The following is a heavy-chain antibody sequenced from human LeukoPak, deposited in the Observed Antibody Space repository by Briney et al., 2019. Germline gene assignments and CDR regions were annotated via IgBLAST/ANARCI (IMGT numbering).Heavy chain of an antibody. CDR1: GFTFNDAW. D-gene: IGHD6-19*01. J-gene: IGHJ3*02. Sequence: GGSLRLSCAASGFTFNDAWMSWVRQVPGKGLEWVGHSKRESDAGTADYAAPVKGRFTISRDDSKNTLYLQMNSLKTADTAVYYCATDLTPLRYSSGWYGAFDIWGQGTMVTVSS. V-gene: IGHV3-15*01. CDR3: ATDLTPLRYSSGWYGAFDI. CDR2: SKRESDAGTA.